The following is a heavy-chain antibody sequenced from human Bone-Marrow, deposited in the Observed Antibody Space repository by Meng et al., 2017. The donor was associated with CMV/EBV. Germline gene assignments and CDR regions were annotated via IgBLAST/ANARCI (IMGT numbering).Heavy chain of an antibody. CDR2: ISSDGSTK. J-gene: IGHJ4*02. Sequence: SFTASVFTFTRYAMHCARQAPGKGLEWVAIISSDGSTKYYADSVKGRFTISRDNSKNTLYLQMNSLRAEDTAVYYCAKDLAGSGNFDYWGQGALVTVSS. CDR3: AKDLAGSGNFDY. D-gene: IGHD3-10*01. V-gene: IGHV3-30*18. CDR1: VFTFTRYA.